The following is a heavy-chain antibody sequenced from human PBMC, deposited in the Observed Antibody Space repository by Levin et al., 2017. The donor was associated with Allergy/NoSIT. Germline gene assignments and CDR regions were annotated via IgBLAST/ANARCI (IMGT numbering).Heavy chain of an antibody. J-gene: IGHJ3*02. CDR2: ISGSGDFI. D-gene: IGHD6-13*01. V-gene: IGHV3-21*01. CDR3: ARRIATSGTFAFDI. CDR1: EFTFSNYQ. Sequence: PGGSLRLSCAGSEFTFSNYQINWVRQAPGKGLEWVSFISGSGDFISHAASVKGRFTTSRDNPKNSVHLQMDSLRVEDTAVYYCARRIATSGTFAFDIWGQGTMLIVSS.